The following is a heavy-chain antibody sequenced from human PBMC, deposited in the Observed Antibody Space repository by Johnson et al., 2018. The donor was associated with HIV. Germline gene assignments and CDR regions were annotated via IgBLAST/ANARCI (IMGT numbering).Heavy chain of an antibody. V-gene: IGHV3-53*01. Sequence: VQLVESGGGLIQPGGSLRLSCAASGFTVSSNYMSWVRQAPGKGLEWVSGSRFDGDDTMYEDSVKGRFTNSRDNARNTLYLQMNSLRADDTAVYYCVREDGAFELWGKGTVVTVSS. CDR2: RFDGDDT. CDR1: GFTVSSNY. CDR3: VREDGAFEL. D-gene: IGHD5-24*01. J-gene: IGHJ3*01.